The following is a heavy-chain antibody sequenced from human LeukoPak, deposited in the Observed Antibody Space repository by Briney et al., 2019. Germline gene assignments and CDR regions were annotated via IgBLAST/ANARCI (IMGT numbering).Heavy chain of an antibody. J-gene: IGHJ3*02. Sequence: PSETLSLTCTVSGGSISTYYWSWIRQPPWKGLEWIGYIYYSGSTNYNPSLKSRVTISVDTSKNQFSLRLSSVTAADTAVYYCATQKYDYVWGSYRYDAFDIWGQGTMDTVSS. V-gene: IGHV4-59*12. D-gene: IGHD3-16*02. CDR1: GGSISTYY. CDR3: ATQKYDYVWGSYRYDAFDI. CDR2: IYYSGST.